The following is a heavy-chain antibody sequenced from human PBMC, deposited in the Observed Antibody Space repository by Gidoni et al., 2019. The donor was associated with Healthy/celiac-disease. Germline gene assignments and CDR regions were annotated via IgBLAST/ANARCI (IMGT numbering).Heavy chain of an antibody. CDR3: ARASLITYYYDSSGSVHFDY. CDR2: IYYSGST. V-gene: IGHV4-31*03. D-gene: IGHD3-22*01. J-gene: IGHJ4*02. CDR1: GGSISSGGYY. Sequence: QVQLQESGPGLVKPSQTLSLPCTVPGGSISSGGYYWSWIRQHPGKGLEWIGYIYYSGSTYYNPSLKSRVTISVDTSKNQFSLKLSSVTAADTAVYYCARASLITYYYDSSGSVHFDYWGQGTLVTVSS.